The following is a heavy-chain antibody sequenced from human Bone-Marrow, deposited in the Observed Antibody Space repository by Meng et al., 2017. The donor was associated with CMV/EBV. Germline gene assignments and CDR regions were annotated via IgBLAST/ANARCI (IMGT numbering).Heavy chain of an antibody. V-gene: IGHV3-20*04. Sequence: GESLKISCAASGFTFDDYGMSWVRQAPGKGLEWVSGINWNGGSTGYADSVKGRFTISRDNAKNSLYLQMNSLRVEDTALYFCARGLYGPDYWGQGTLVTVSS. CDR1: GFTFDDYG. CDR2: INWNGGST. D-gene: IGHD3-10*01. CDR3: ARGLYGPDY. J-gene: IGHJ4*02.